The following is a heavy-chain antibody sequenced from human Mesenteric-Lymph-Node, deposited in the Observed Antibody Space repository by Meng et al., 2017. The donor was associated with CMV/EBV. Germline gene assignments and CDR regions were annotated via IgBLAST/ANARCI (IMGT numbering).Heavy chain of an antibody. V-gene: IGHV1-69*06. CDR1: SYD. CDR2: IIPIFGTA. Sequence: SYDSNWVRQAPGQGLEWMGGIIPIFGTANYAQKFQGRVTITADKSTSTAYMELSSLRSEDTAVYYCARNPSITMVRGQDSSYWYFDLWGRGTLVTVSS. CDR3: ARNPSITMVRGQDSSYWYFDL. J-gene: IGHJ2*01. D-gene: IGHD3-10*01.